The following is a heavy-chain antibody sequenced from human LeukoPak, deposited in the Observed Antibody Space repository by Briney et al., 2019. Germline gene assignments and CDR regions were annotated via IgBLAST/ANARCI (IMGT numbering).Heavy chain of an antibody. CDR3: AKSRSSSSSHFDY. J-gene: IGHJ4*02. Sequence: GGSLRLXCAASGFTFSSYAMSWVRQAPGKVLEWVSTISGSGKTTYYADSVKGRFTISRDNSRNTLYLQMNSLRAEDTAVYYCAKSRSSSSSHFDYWGQGTLVTVSS. CDR1: GFTFSSYA. CDR2: ISGSGKTT. D-gene: IGHD2-2*01. V-gene: IGHV3-23*01.